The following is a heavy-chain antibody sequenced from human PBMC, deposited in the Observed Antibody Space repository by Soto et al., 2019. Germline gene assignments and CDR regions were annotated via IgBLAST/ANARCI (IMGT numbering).Heavy chain of an antibody. D-gene: IGHD2-15*01. Sequence: SVKVSCKASGGTFRSYAISWVRQAPGQGLEWMGGIIPIFGTANYAQKFQGRVAITADESTSTAYMELSSLRSEDTAVYYCARGRDIVVVVAATHYYYGMDVWGQGTTVTVSS. V-gene: IGHV1-69*13. J-gene: IGHJ6*02. CDR2: IIPIFGTA. CDR3: ARGRDIVVVVAATHYYYGMDV. CDR1: GGTFRSYA.